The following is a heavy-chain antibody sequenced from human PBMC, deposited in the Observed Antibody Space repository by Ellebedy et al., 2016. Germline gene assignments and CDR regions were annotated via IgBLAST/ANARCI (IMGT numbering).Heavy chain of an antibody. Sequence: GESLKISCAASGFTFSSYWMHWVRQAPGKGLVWVSRINSDGSSTSYADSVKGRFTISRDNTKNSLYLQMNSLRAEDTARYYCVRACSGGRCYSDYWGQGTLVTVSS. V-gene: IGHV3-74*01. CDR2: INSDGSST. CDR1: GFTFSSYW. D-gene: IGHD2-15*01. J-gene: IGHJ4*02. CDR3: VRACSGGRCYSDY.